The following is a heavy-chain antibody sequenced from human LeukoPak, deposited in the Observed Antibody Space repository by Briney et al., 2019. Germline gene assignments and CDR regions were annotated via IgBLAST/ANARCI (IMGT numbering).Heavy chain of an antibody. D-gene: IGHD6-13*01. J-gene: IGHJ4*02. Sequence: ASVKVSCKASGGTFSSYAISWVRQAPGQGLEWMGGIIPIFGTANYAQKFQGRLTITADESTSTAYMELSSLRSEDTAVYYCARDGGEQQPDYWGQGTLVTVSS. V-gene: IGHV1-69*13. CDR2: IIPIFGTA. CDR1: GGTFSSYA. CDR3: ARDGGEQQPDY.